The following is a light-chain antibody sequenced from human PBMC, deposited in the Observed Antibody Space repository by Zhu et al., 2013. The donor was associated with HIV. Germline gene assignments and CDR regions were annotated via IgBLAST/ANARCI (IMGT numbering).Light chain of an antibody. Sequence: DIQMTQSPSSLSASVGDRVTITCRASQGIRNYLAWYQQRPGKVPKLLIYAASALQSGSHLASVAVDLGQIFTLTISSLQPEDVATYYCQRYDSAPLTFGGGTKVRSN. V-gene: IGKV1-27*01. CDR3: QRYDSAPLT. CDR2: AAS. J-gene: IGKJ4*01. CDR1: QGIRNY.